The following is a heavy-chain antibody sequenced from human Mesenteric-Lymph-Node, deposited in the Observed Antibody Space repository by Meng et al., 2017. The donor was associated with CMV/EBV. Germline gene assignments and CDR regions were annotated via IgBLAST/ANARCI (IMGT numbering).Heavy chain of an antibody. Sequence: SETLSLTCTVSGGSISSGSYYCGWIRQPPGKGLEWIGNIYYSGSTYYHPSLKSRVTISLDMSKNQFSLKLSSVTAADTAVYYCAREILHYFDYWGQGTLVTVSS. D-gene: IGHD1-26*01. J-gene: IGHJ4*02. CDR1: GGSISSGSYY. V-gene: IGHV4-39*07. CDR2: IYYSGST. CDR3: AREILHYFDY.